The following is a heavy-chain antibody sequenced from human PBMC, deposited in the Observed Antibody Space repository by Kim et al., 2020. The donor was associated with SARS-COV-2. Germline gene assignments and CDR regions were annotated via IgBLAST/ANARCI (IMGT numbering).Heavy chain of an antibody. CDR3: ARDSHYYGSGSYYNENNWFDP. CDR2: INTNTGNP. Sequence: ASVKVSCKASGYTFTSYAMNWVRQAPGQGLEWMGWINTNTGNPTYAQGFTGRFVFSLDTSVSTAYLQIGSLKAEDTAVYYCARDSHYYGSGSYYNENNWFDPWGQGTLVTVSS. CDR1: GYTFTSYA. J-gene: IGHJ5*02. D-gene: IGHD3-10*01. V-gene: IGHV7-4-1*01.